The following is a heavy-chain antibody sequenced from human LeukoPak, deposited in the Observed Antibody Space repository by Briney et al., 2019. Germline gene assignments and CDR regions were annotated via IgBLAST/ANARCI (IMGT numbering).Heavy chain of an antibody. D-gene: IGHD1-26*01. CDR2: IKPTSSGT. CDR3: ARSPSVVGAKTPSDY. J-gene: IGHJ4*02. CDR1: GYTFTCYY. Sequence: ASVKVSCKASGYTFTCYYMHWVRQAPGQGLEWMGRIKPTSSGTNYAQTFQARVTMTRAKSISTASMGLSRRRSDDPAVYYSARSPSVVGAKTPSDYWGQGTLVTVSS. V-gene: IGHV1-2*06.